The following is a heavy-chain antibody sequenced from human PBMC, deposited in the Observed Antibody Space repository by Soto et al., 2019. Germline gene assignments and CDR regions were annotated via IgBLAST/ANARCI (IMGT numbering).Heavy chain of an antibody. J-gene: IGHJ4*02. Sequence: ASVKVSCKASGYTFTGYYMHWVRQAPGQGLEWMGWINPNSGGTNYAQKFQGWVTMTRDTSISTAYMELSRLRSDDTAVYYCARDGGITIFGVVMGHYFDYWGQGTLVTVSS. D-gene: IGHD3-3*01. CDR3: ARDGGITIFGVVMGHYFDY. CDR1: GYTFTGYY. CDR2: INPNSGGT. V-gene: IGHV1-2*04.